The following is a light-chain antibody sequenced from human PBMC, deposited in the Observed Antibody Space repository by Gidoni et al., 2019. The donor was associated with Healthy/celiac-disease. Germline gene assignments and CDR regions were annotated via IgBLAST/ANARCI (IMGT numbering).Light chain of an antibody. CDR1: QSVSSY. J-gene: IGKJ2*01. CDR3: QQRATWPYT. CDR2: DAS. Sequence: EIALTQSPATLSFSPGERATISCRASQSVSSYLAWYQQKPGQAPRPLIHDASNRATGVPARFSGSGSGTDFTLTISSLEPEDFAVYYCQQRATWPYTFGQGTKLEIK. V-gene: IGKV3-11*01.